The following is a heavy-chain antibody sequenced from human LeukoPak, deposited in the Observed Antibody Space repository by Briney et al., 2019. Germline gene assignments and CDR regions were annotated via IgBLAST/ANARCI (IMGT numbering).Heavy chain of an antibody. J-gene: IGHJ4*02. CDR3: TGNYYGAGSDADFDY. CDR2: IRSKPNNYAT. Sequence: GGSLRLSCAASGFSFSGSTMHWVRQASGKGLEWLGQIRSKPNNYATAYAASVKGRFTISRDDSKNTAYLQMDSLKTEDTAVYYCTGNYYGAGSDADFDYCGQGTLVTVSS. D-gene: IGHD3-10*01. V-gene: IGHV3-73*01. CDR1: GFSFSGST.